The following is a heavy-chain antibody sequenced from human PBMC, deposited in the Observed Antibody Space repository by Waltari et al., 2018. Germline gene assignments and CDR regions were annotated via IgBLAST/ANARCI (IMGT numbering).Heavy chain of an antibody. V-gene: IGHV3-74*01. CDR3: AREHSGWYIDY. J-gene: IGHJ4*02. Sequence: EVQLVQSGAEVTKPGESLKISCKGSGYSFSSYWMHWVRQAPGKGLVWVSRINSDGSSTSYADSVKGRFTISRDNAKNTLYLQMNSLRAEDTAVYYCAREHSGWYIDYWGQGTLVTVSS. D-gene: IGHD6-19*01. CDR1: GYSFSSYW. CDR2: INSDGSST.